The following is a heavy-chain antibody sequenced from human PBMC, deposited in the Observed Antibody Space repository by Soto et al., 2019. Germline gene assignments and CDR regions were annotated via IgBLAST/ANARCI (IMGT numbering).Heavy chain of an antibody. V-gene: IGHV1-69*02. J-gene: IGHJ4*02. CDR1: GGTFSSYT. CDR3: ARVPRSAAAGPTFDY. Sequence: KQSAASVKVSCKASGGTFSSYTISWVRQAPGQGLEWMGRIIPILGIANYAQKFQGRVTITADKSTSTAYMELSSLRSEDTAVYYCARVPRSAAAGPTFDYWGQGTLVTVSS. D-gene: IGHD6-13*01. CDR2: IIPILGIA.